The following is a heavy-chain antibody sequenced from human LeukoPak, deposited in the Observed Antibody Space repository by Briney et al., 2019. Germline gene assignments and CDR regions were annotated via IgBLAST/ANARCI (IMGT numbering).Heavy chain of an antibody. J-gene: IGHJ4*02. CDR2: INHSGST. V-gene: IGHV4-34*01. CDR3: ARATDCSSTSCPVQIYSGYDYYDY. CDR1: GGSFSGYY. Sequence: SETLSLTCAVYGGSFSGYYWSWIRQPPVKGLEWIGEINHSGSTNYNTSLKSRVTISVDTSKNQFSLKLSSVTAADTAVYCCARATDCSSTSCPVQIYSGYDYYDYWGQGTLVTVSS. D-gene: IGHD2-2*01.